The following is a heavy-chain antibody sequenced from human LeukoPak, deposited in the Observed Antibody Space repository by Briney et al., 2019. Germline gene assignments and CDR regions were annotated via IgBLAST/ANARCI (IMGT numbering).Heavy chain of an antibody. D-gene: IGHD2-2*01. Sequence: SETLSLTCTVSGGSISSGGYYWSWLRQHPGTGLEWIGYIYYSGSTYYNPSLKSRVTISVDTSKNQFSLKLSSVTAADTAVYYCARTRRGYCSSTSCPYYFDYWGQGTLVTVSS. CDR2: IYYSGST. CDR1: GGSISSGGYY. V-gene: IGHV4-31*03. J-gene: IGHJ4*02. CDR3: ARTRRGYCSSTSCPYYFDY.